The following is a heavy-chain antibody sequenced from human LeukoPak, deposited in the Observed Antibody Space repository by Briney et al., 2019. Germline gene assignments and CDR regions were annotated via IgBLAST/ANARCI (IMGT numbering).Heavy chain of an antibody. J-gene: IGHJ6*03. V-gene: IGHV4-59*01. CDR2: IYYSGST. CDR3: ARTTEAHSWRTRYYDYYMDV. D-gene: IGHD6-13*01. CDR1: GGSISSYY. Sequence: SETLSLTCTVSGGSISSYYWSWIRQPPGKGLEWIGYIYYSGSTNYNPSLKSRVSISVDTSKNQFSLKLSSVTAADTAVYYCARTTEAHSWRTRYYDYYMDVWGKGTTVTISS.